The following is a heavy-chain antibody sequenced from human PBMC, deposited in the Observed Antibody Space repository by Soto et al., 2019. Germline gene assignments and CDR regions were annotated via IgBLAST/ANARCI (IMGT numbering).Heavy chain of an antibody. CDR1: GGSISSGGYY. CDR3: ARDSSGSLFQH. V-gene: IGHV4-31*03. J-gene: IGHJ1*01. D-gene: IGHD3-22*01. CDR2: IYYSGST. Sequence: SETLSLTCTVSGGSISSGGYYWSWIRQHPGKGLEWIGYIYYSGSTYYNPSLKSRVTISVDTSKNQFSLKLSSVTAADTAVYYCARDSSGSLFQHRGQGTLVTLSS.